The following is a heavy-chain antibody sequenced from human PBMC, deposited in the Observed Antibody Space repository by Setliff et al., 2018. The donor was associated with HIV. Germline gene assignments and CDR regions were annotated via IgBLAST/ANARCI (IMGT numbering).Heavy chain of an antibody. CDR1: GFTFISYG. J-gene: IGHJ4*02. Sequence: GGSLRLSCAMSGFTFISYGMYWVRQAPGKGLEWVAFIRYDGSYRYYVDSVKGRFTISRDNAKNTMFLQMNSLRVEDTAIYYCAKDNNYYDSSSYMYYFDYWGQGTLVTVSS. D-gene: IGHD3-22*01. V-gene: IGHV3-30*02. CDR3: AKDNNYYDSSSYMYYFDY. CDR2: IRYDGSYR.